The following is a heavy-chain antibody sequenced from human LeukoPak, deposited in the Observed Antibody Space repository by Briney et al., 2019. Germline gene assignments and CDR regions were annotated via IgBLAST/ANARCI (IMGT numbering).Heavy chain of an antibody. CDR2: IYYSGST. CDR1: GGSISSGDYY. V-gene: IGHV4-30-4*01. CDR3: AREKGYYDSSGYWAGNFDY. J-gene: IGHJ4*02. Sequence: SQTLSLTCTVSGGSISSGDYYWSWIRQPPGKGLEWIGYIYYSGSTYYNPSLKSRVTISVDTSKNQFSLKLSSVTAADTAVYYCAREKGYYDSSGYWAGNFDYWGQGTLVTVSS. D-gene: IGHD3-22*01.